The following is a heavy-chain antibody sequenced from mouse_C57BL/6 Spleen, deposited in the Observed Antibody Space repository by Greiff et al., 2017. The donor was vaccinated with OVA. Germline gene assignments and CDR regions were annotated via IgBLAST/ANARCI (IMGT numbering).Heavy chain of an antibody. CDR3: ASSSSPYYAMDY. V-gene: IGHV1-19*01. CDR1: GYTFTDYY. J-gene: IGHJ4*01. CDR2: INPYNGGT. D-gene: IGHD1-1*01. Sequence: EVQLVESGPVLVKPGASVKMSCKASGYTFTDYYMNWVKQSHGKSLEWIGVINPYNGGTSYNQKFKGKATLTVDKSSSTAYMELNSLTSEDSAVYYCASSSSPYYAMDYWGQGTSVTVSS.